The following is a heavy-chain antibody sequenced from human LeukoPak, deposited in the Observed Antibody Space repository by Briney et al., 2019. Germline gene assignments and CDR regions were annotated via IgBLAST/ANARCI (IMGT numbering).Heavy chain of an antibody. CDR3: ARDKGVLDY. V-gene: IGHV4-34*01. CDR1: GGSFSGYY. J-gene: IGHJ4*02. Sequence: SETLSLTCAVYGGSFSGYYWSWIRQPPGKGLEWIGEINHSGSTNYNPSLKSRVTISVDKSKNQFSLKLSSVTAADTAVYYCARDKGVLDYWGQGTLVTVSS. CDR2: INHSGST. D-gene: IGHD3-16*01.